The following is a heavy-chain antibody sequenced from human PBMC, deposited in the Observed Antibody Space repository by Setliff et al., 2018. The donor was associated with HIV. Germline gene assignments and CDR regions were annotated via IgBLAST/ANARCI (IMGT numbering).Heavy chain of an antibody. J-gene: IGHJ3*02. V-gene: IGHV1-46*01. CDR2: VNPSGGST. CDR1: GYTFTNYY. CDR3: ATAPLRGTMVRGLRAFDI. Sequence: ASVKVSCKASGYTFTNYYMHWVRQAPGRGLEWMGIVNPSGGSTSYAQKFQGRVSMTSDTSTSTAYMELSSLRSEDTAVYYCATAPLRGTMVRGLRAFDIWGQGTMVTVSS. D-gene: IGHD3-10*01.